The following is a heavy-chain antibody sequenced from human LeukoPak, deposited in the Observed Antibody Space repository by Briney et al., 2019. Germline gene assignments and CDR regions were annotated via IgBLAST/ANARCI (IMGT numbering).Heavy chain of an antibody. CDR3: ARHHGDSWNSFDY. CDR1: GYSFTSYW. Sequence: LGESLKISCKGSGYSFTSYWIGWVRRMPGKGLEWMGIIYPGDSDTRYSPSFQGQVTISADKSISTAYLQWSSLKASDTAMYYCARHHGDSWNSFDYWGQGTLVTVSS. CDR2: IYPGDSDT. D-gene: IGHD4-17*01. V-gene: IGHV5-51*01. J-gene: IGHJ4*02.